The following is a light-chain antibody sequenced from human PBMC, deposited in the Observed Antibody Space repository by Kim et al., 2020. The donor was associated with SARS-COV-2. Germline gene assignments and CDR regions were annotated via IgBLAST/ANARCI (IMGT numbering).Light chain of an antibody. CDR3: QVWDSSSDQV. V-gene: IGLV3-21*04. Sequence: APGKTARITCGGNNIGSKSVLWYQQKPGQAPVLVIYYDSDRPSGIPERFSGSNSGNTATLTISRVEAGDEADYYCQVWDSSSDQVFGGGTKLTV. CDR2: YDS. CDR1: NIGSKS. J-gene: IGLJ3*02.